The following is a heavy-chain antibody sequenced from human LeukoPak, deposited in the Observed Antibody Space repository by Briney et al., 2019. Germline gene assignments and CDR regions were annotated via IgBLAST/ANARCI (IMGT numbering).Heavy chain of an antibody. V-gene: IGHV3-48*03. J-gene: IGHJ6*04. D-gene: IGHD3-16*01. CDR1: GFTLSSYE. Sequence: GGSLRLSCAASGFTLSSYEMNWVRQAPGKGREWVSYISSSGSTIYYADSVKGRFTISRDNAKNSLYLQMNSLRAEDTAVYYCASGDYYYYYGMDVWGKGTTVTVSS. CDR2: ISSSGSTI. CDR3: ASGDYYYYYGMDV.